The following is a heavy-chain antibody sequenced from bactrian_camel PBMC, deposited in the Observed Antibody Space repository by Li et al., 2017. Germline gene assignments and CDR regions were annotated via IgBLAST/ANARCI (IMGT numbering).Heavy chain of an antibody. CDR1: QWSDKEHC. D-gene: IGHD5*01. CDR2: IYTTGGST. V-gene: IGHV3S63*01. CDR3: AFEEGFSPMSWVRANFEY. Sequence: HVQLVESGGGSVQAGGSLRLSCNASQWSDKEHCLGWFRQAPGKEREGVAPGKGREEVAVIYTTGGSTRYADSVKGRFTISYDNAKNTVYLQMNNLKPEDTAMYYCAFEEGFSPMSWVRANFEYWGQGTQVTVS. J-gene: IGHJ4*01.